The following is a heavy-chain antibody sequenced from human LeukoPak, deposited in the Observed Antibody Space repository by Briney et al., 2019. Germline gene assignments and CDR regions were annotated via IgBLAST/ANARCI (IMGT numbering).Heavy chain of an antibody. Sequence: ETSETLSLTCTVSGGSISSGSYYWSWIRQPPGKGLEWIGRIYTSGSTNYNPSLKSRVTISVDTSKNQFSLRLSSVTAADTAVYYCASGLRYFDLYYWGQGTLVTVSS. J-gene: IGHJ4*02. D-gene: IGHD3-9*01. CDR3: ASGLRYFDLYY. CDR2: IYTSGST. V-gene: IGHV4-61*02. CDR1: GGSISSGSYY.